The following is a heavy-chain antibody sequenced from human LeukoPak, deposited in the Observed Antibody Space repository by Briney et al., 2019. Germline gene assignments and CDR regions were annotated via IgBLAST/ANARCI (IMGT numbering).Heavy chain of an antibody. CDR3: ARDQDGSFIDV. J-gene: IGHJ6*04. CDR2: IYYSGST. V-gene: IGHV4-59*01. D-gene: IGHD5-24*01. CDR1: GGSISTYY. Sequence: SETLSLTCTVSGGSISTYYWSWIRQPPGKGLEWIGYIYYSGSTNYNPSLKSRVTISVDTSKNQFSLKLSSVTAADTAVYYCARDQDGSFIDVWGKGTTVTVSS.